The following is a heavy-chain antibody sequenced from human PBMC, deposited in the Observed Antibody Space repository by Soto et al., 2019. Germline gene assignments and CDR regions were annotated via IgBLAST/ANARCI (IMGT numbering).Heavy chain of an antibody. J-gene: IGHJ6*02. CDR1: RYSFTSYW. D-gene: IGHD3-3*01. Sequence: PGESLKISCKGSRYSFTSYWIGWVRQMPGKGLEWMGIIYPGDSDTRYSPSFQGQVTISADKSISTAYLQWSSLKASDTAMYYCARGGDFWSGYYIDGMDVWGQGTTVTVSS. V-gene: IGHV5-51*01. CDR3: ARGGDFWSGYYIDGMDV. CDR2: IYPGDSDT.